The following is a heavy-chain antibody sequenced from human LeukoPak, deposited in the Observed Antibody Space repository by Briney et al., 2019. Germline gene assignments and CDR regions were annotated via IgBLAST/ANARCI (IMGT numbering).Heavy chain of an antibody. Sequence: SETLSLTCTVSGGSISSYYWSWIRQPPGKGLEGIGSIYYSGSTNYNPSLKSRVTISVDTSKNQFSLKLSSVTAADTAVYFCARPNNLGATTPYGYWGQGTLVTVSS. J-gene: IGHJ4*02. D-gene: IGHD1-26*01. CDR2: IYYSGST. V-gene: IGHV4-59*08. CDR3: ARPNNLGATTPYGY. CDR1: GGSISSYY.